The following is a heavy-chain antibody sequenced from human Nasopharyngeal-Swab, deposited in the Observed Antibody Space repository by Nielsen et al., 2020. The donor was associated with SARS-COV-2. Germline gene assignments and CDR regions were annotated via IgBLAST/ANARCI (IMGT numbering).Heavy chain of an antibody. D-gene: IGHD5-18*01. Sequence: WVRQAPGQGLEWMGGIIPIFGTANYAQKFQGRVTITADESTSTAYMELSSLRSEDTAVYYCARGGRTRIQLWQGHPYGMDVWGQGTTVTVSS. J-gene: IGHJ6*02. CDR2: IIPIFGTA. CDR3: ARGGRTRIQLWQGHPYGMDV. V-gene: IGHV1-69*01.